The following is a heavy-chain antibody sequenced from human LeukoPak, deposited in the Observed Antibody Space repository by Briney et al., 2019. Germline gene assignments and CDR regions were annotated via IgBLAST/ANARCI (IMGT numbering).Heavy chain of an antibody. CDR3: TTVRPRWVVTGTAEDY. J-gene: IGHJ4*02. V-gene: IGHV3-15*01. CDR2: IKSKTDGGTT. D-gene: IGHD2-21*02. Sequence: GRSLRLSCAASGFTFSNAWMSWVRQAPGKGLEWVGRIKSKTDGGTTDYAAPVKGRFTISRDDSKNTLYLQMDSLKTEDTAVYYCTTVRPRWVVTGTAEDYWGQGTLVTVSS. CDR1: GFTFSNAW.